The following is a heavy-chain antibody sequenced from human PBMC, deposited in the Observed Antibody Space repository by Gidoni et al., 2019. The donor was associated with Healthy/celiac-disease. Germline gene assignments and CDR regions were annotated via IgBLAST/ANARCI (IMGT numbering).Heavy chain of an antibody. J-gene: IGHJ4*02. V-gene: IGHV4-30-4*01. D-gene: IGHD3-10*01. CDR1: GGSISSGDYY. Sequence: QVQLQESGQGLVKPSKTLSPTCTVPGGSISSGDYYWSWIRQPPGKGLEWIGYIYDSGSTYYNPSLKSRVTISVDTSKNQFSLKLSSVTAADTAVYYCARGAVRGVPDYWGQGTLVTVSS. CDR2: IYDSGST. CDR3: ARGAVRGVPDY.